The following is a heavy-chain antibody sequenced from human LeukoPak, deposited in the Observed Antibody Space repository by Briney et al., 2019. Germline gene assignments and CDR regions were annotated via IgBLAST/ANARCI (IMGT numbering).Heavy chain of an antibody. CDR3: AKDLSWWVTADY. D-gene: IGHD2-21*02. J-gene: IGHJ4*02. V-gene: IGHV3-23*01. CDR1: GFPFSGNA. CDR2: VGGDEKA. Sequence: GGSLRLTCAASGFPFSGNAMSWVRQAPGRGLEWVSGVGGDEKAHYADFVRGRFTISRDNSKKTVYLQMNSLTVEDTAVYYCAKDLSWWVTADYWGQGVLVTVSS.